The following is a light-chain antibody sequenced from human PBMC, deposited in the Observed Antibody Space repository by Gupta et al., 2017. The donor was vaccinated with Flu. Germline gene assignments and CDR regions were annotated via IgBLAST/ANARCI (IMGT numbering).Light chain of an antibody. J-gene: IGLJ3*02. CDR2: ENN. CDR3: GTWDSSLSANWV. V-gene: IGLV1-51*02. CDR1: SSNIGNNY. Sequence: QSVLTQPPYVSAAPGQKVTISCSGSSSNIGNNYVSWYQQLPGTAPKLLIYENNKRPSGIPDRFSGSKSGTSATLGITGLQTGDEADYYCGTWDSSLSANWVFGGGTKLTVL.